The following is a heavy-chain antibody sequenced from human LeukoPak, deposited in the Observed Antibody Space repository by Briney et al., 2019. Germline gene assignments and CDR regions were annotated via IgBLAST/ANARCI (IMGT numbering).Heavy chain of an antibody. CDR3: AKLVDTAMVWFDY. D-gene: IGHD5-18*01. V-gene: IGHV3-23*01. Sequence: GGSLRLSCAASGFTFSNYAMSWVRQAPGKGLEWVSSISGSGGSTYYADSVKGRFTISRDNSKNTLYLQMNSLRAEDTAVYYCAKLVDTAMVWFDYWGQGTLVTVSS. J-gene: IGHJ4*02. CDR1: GFTFSNYA. CDR2: ISGSGGST.